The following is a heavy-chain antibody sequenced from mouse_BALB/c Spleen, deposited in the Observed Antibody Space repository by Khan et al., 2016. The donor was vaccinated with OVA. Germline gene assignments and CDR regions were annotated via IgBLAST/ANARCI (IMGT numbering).Heavy chain of an antibody. D-gene: IGHD1-1*02. Sequence: QVQLQQPGAELVKPGASVKLSCKASGYIFTSYYMYWVKQRPGQGLEWIGGINPSNGGTNFNEKFKNKATLTVDKSSSTAYMHIRSLTSEDSAVYYCTRAGWAAFGYWGQGTLVTVSA. CDR2: INPSNGGT. CDR3: TRAGWAAFGY. CDR1: GYIFTSYY. J-gene: IGHJ3*01. V-gene: IGHV1-53*01.